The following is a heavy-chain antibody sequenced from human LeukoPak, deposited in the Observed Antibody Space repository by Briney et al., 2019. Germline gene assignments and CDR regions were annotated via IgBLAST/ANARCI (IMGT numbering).Heavy chain of an antibody. CDR2: IRSKAYGGTT. J-gene: IGHJ4*02. Sequence: GGSLRLSCTASGFTFGDYAMSWVRQAPGKGLEWVGFIRSKAYGGTTEYAASVKGRFTISRDDSKSIAYLQMNSLKTEDTAVYYCTRAHYDYVWGSFPVFDYWGQGTLVTVSS. CDR3: TRAHYDYVWGSFPVFDY. CDR1: GFTFGDYA. D-gene: IGHD3-16*01. V-gene: IGHV3-49*04.